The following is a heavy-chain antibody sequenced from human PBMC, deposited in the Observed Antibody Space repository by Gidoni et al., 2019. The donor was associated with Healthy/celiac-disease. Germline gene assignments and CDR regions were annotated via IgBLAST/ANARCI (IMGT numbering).Heavy chain of an antibody. V-gene: IGHV4-4*07. Sequence: QVQLQESGPGLVKPSETLSLTCTVSGGSISSYYWSWIRQPAGKGLEWIGRIYTSGSTNYNPSLKSRVTMSVDTSKNQFSLKLSSVTAADTAVYYCARRNIVGAKRDDAFDIWGQGTMVTVSS. CDR1: GGSISSYY. J-gene: IGHJ3*02. D-gene: IGHD1-26*01. CDR3: ARRNIVGAKRDDAFDI. CDR2: IYTSGST.